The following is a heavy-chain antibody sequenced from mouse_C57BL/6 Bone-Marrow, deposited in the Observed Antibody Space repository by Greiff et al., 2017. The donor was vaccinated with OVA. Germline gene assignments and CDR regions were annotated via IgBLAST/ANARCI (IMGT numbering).Heavy chain of an antibody. V-gene: IGHV1-5*01. CDR2: IYPGNGDT. D-gene: IGHD1-1*01. Sequence: VQLQQSGTVLARPGASVKMSCKTSGYTFTSYWMHWVKQRPGQGLEWIGAIYPGNGDTSYNQKFKGKAKLTAVTSASTAYMALSSLTTEDSAVYYCTRDHCSGGYFDVWGTGTTVTVSS. CDR1: GYTFTSYW. CDR3: TRDHCSGGYFDV. J-gene: IGHJ1*03.